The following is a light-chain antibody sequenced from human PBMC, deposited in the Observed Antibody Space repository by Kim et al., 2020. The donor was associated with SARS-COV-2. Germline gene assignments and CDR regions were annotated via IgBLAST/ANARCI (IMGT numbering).Light chain of an antibody. Sequence: WSPRNRATLSGRASQNVNIDLAWYQQKPGQAPRLLIYGASNRATGIPARFSGSGSGTDFALTISSLEAEDSAVYYCQQRITGPWTFGQGTKVDIK. CDR2: GAS. J-gene: IGKJ1*01. CDR1: QNVNID. V-gene: IGKV3-11*01. CDR3: QQRITGPWT.